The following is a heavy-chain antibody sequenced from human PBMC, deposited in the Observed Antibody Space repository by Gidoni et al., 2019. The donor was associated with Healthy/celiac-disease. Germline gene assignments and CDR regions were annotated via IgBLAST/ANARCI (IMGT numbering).Heavy chain of an antibody. D-gene: IGHD3-10*01. CDR2: IYYSGST. J-gene: IGHJ5*02. CDR3: ARVEIWFGDPAFRGWFDP. Sequence: QVQLQESGPGLVKPSETLSLPCTVSGSSFSRYYCSWIRQPPGKGLEWIGYIYYSGSTNYNPSIKSRVTISVDTSKNQFSLKLSSVTAADTAVYYCARVEIWFGDPAFRGWFDPWGQGTLVTVSS. CDR1: GSSFSRYY. V-gene: IGHV4-59*01.